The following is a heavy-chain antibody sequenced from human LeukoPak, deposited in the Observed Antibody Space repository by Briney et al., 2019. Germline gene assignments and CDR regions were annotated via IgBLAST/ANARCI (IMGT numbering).Heavy chain of an antibody. CDR3: AIEGGYDILTRYQHY. D-gene: IGHD3-9*01. V-gene: IGHV1-2*02. J-gene: IGHJ4*02. Sequence: ASVKVSCKASGYIFTTYFIHWVRRAPGQGLEWMGWINPNNGDTNYVQKFQGRVTMTRDTSISTAYMELTRLRSDDTAVYYCAIEGGYDILTRYQHYWGQGTLVTVSS. CDR1: GYIFTTYF. CDR2: INPNNGDT.